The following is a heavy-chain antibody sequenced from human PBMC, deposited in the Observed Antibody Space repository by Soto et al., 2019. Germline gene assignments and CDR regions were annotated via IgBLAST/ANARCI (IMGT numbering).Heavy chain of an antibody. CDR2: INPSGGST. Sequence: QVQLVQSGAEVKKPGASVKVSCKASGYTFTSYYMHWVRQAPGQGLEWMGIINPSGGSTSYAQKFQGRXTXTXXTSTSTVYMELSSLGSEDTAGYYCARDRFLEWEDYWGQGTLVTVSS. V-gene: IGHV1-46*01. D-gene: IGHD3-3*01. CDR3: ARDRFLEWEDY. CDR1: GYTFTSYY. J-gene: IGHJ4*02.